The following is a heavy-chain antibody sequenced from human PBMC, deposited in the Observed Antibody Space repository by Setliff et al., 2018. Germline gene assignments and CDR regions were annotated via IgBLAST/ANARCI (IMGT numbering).Heavy chain of an antibody. CDR2: INPRTGVT. CDR3: ARGTDYHGSGSYWAKDV. D-gene: IGHD3-10*01. J-gene: IGHJ6*04. V-gene: IGHV1-2*02. CDR1: GYPLTAYY. Sequence: GASVKVSCKASGYPLTAYYIHWVRQAPGQGLEWMGWINPRTGVTNYAQKFKGRVTMTRDTSITTVYMDLSSLKSDDTAVYYCARGTDYHGSGSYWAKDVWGKGTTVTVSS.